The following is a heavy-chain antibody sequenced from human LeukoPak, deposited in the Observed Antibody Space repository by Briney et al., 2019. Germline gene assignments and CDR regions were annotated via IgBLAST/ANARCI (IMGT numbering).Heavy chain of an antibody. D-gene: IGHD5-18*01. J-gene: IGHJ4*02. Sequence: PSETLSLTCTVSGGSISSYYWSWIRQPPGKGLEWIGYIYYSGSTNYNPSLKSRVTISVDTSKNQFSLKLSSVTAADTAVYYCASISGPLQLPNDYWGQGTLVTVSS. V-gene: IGHV4-59*08. CDR3: ASISGPLQLPNDY. CDR1: GGSISSYY. CDR2: IYYSGST.